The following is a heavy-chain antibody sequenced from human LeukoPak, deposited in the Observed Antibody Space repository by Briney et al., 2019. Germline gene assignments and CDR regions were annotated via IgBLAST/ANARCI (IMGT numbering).Heavy chain of an antibody. J-gene: IGHJ4*02. Sequence: ASVKVSCKTSGYTFSDHYVQWVRQAPGQGFEWLGWINSNSGGTSYARKFRGRVTMTRDMSLSTAYMELTRLTYDDTAVYYCARGALDPETVTNYFEYWAQGTLVTVSS. CDR3: ARGALDPETVTNYFEY. CDR1: GYTFSDHY. CDR2: INSNSGGT. V-gene: IGHV1-2*02. D-gene: IGHD4-17*01.